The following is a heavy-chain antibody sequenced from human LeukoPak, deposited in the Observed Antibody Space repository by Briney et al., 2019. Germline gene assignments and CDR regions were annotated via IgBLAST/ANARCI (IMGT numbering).Heavy chain of an antibody. CDR3: ARHVDYGSGNYYKRTYYYYGMDV. J-gene: IGHJ6*02. CDR2: IYYSGST. V-gene: IGHV4-39*01. Sequence: SETLSLTCAVYGGSISSSSHNWGWIRQPPGKGLEWIGSIYYSGSTYYNPSLKSRVTIFVDTSKNQFSLKLSSVTAADTAVYYCARHVDYGSGNYYKRTYYYYGMDVWGQGTTVTVSS. CDR1: GGSISSSSHN. D-gene: IGHD3-10*01.